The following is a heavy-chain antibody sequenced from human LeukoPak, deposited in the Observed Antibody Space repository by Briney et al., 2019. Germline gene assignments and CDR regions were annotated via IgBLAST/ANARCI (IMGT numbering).Heavy chain of an antibody. J-gene: IGHJ4*02. CDR1: GFTFSSYN. D-gene: IGHD5-12*01. CDR2: ISSSSSTI. CDR3: AKDGAWLRFDD. Sequence: GGSLRLSCAASGFTFSSYNMNWVRQAPGKGLEWVSYISSSSSTIHYADSVKGRFTISRDDSKSTLYLQMTNLRAEDTAVYYCAKDGAWLRFDDWGQGILVTVSS. V-gene: IGHV3-48*01.